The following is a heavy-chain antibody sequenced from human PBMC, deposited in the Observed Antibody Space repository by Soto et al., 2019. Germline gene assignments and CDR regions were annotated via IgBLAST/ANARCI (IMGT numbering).Heavy chain of an antibody. CDR1: GFTFGNAW. Sequence: GGSLRLSCAASGFTFGNAWMNWVRQAPGKGLEWVGRIKSKTDGGTTDYAAPVKGRFTISRDDSKNTLYLQMNSLKTEDTAVYYCTTDPVTMIVVVPSSGWGQGTLVTVPS. CDR3: TTDPVTMIVVVPSSG. V-gene: IGHV3-15*07. CDR2: IKSKTDGGTT. J-gene: IGHJ4*02. D-gene: IGHD3-22*01.